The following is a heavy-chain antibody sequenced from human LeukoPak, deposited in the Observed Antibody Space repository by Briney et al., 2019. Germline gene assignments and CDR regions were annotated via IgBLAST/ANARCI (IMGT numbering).Heavy chain of an antibody. J-gene: IGHJ4*02. D-gene: IGHD5-24*01. CDR3: ARGGLEPVDY. CDR2: INTDGSTT. CDR1: GFTFSSYW. V-gene: IGHV3-74*01. Sequence: GGSLRLSCTVSGFTFSSYWMHWVRRAPGMGLVWVSRINTDGSTTSYADSVKGRFTISRDNAKNTLYLQVNSLKAEDTAVYYCARGGLEPVDYWGQGTLVTVSS.